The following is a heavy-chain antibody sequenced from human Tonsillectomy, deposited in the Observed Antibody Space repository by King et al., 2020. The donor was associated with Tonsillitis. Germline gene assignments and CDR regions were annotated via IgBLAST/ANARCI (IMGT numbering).Heavy chain of an antibody. Sequence: VQLVESGGGLVQPGGSLKLSCAASGFTFSGSAMHWVRQASGKGLEWVGRIRSKANSYATAYAASVKGRFTISRDDSKNTAYLQMNSLKTEDTAGYYCTRQVAGTAGLLEYYYYMDVWGKGTTVTVSS. D-gene: IGHD6-19*01. V-gene: IGHV3-73*01. CDR1: GFTFSGSA. CDR3: TRQVAGTAGLLEYYYYMDV. J-gene: IGHJ6*03. CDR2: IRSKANSYAT.